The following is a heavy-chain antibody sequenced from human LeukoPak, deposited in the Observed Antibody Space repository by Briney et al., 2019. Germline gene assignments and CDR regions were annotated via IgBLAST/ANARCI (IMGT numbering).Heavy chain of an antibody. D-gene: IGHD3-22*01. V-gene: IGHV1-24*01. CDR2: FDPEDGEI. Sequence: ASVKVSCEVSGYTLTELYTHWVRRAPAKGLVWMGGFDPEDGEIVYAQNFQGRVTMTEDTSTDTAYMELSSLRSEDTAIYYCATANRFTRDSSGYYPDSWGQGTLVTVSS. CDR3: ATANRFTRDSSGYYPDS. CDR1: GYTLTELY. J-gene: IGHJ4*02.